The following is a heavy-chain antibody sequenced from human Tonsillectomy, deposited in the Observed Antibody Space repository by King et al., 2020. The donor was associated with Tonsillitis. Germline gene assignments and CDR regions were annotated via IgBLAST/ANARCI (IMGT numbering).Heavy chain of an antibody. V-gene: IGHV4-30-2*01. CDR1: GGSISSGGYS. CDR2: IYHSGST. Sequence: QLQESGSGLVKPSQTLSLTCAVSGGSISSGGYSWSWIRQPPGKGLEWIGYIYHSGSTYYNPSLKSRVTISVDRSKNQFSLKLSSVTAADTAVYYCASGSGSYPANWFDPWGQGTLVTVSS. J-gene: IGHJ5*02. D-gene: IGHD3-10*01. CDR3: ASGSGSYPANWFDP.